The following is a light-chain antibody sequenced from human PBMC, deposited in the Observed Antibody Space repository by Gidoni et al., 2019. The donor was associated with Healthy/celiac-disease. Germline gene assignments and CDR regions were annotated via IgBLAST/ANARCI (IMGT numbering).Light chain of an antibody. CDR3: QQRSNWRLT. Sequence: EIVLTQSPATLSLSPGERATLSCRASQSVSSYLAWYQQKEDQAPRLLIYDASNRATGIPARFSGSGSGTDFTLTISSLEPEDVAVYYCQQRSNWRLTFGGGTKVEIK. CDR2: DAS. CDR1: QSVSSY. V-gene: IGKV3-11*01. J-gene: IGKJ4*01.